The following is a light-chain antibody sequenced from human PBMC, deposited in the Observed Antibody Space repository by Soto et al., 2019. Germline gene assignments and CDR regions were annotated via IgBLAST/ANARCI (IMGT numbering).Light chain of an antibody. CDR1: QTITSSY. CDR3: QQYGSSPRT. J-gene: IGKJ1*01. V-gene: IGKV3-20*01. CDR2: GSS. Sequence: EIVWTQSPGTLSLSPGDRATLSCVASQTITSSYLAWYQQRPGQAPRLLSYGSSSRATGIPDRVSGSGSGTDCTLTSSRLEPEDFAVYYCQQYGSSPRTFGQGTKVEIK.